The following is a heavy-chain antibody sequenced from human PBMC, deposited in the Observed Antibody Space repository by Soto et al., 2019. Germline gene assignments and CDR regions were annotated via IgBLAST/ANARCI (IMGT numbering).Heavy chain of an antibody. D-gene: IGHD1-26*01. J-gene: IGHJ5*02. CDR3: ARSPPVIGANWFDP. CDR2: TYYRSKWYN. CDR1: GDSVSSDSAA. Sequence: SQTLSLTCAISGDSVSSDSAAWNWIRQSPSRGLEWLGRTYYRSKWYNDYALSVKSRITINPDTSTNQFSLQLKSVTPEDTAVYYCARSPPVIGANWFDPWGQGTLVNVSS. V-gene: IGHV6-1*01.